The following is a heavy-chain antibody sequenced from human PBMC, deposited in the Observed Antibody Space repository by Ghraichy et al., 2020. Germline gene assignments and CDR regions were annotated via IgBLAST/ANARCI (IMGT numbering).Heavy chain of an antibody. CDR1: GFTFSSYW. CDR2: INSDGSST. CDR3: ARVGVGYCSGDSCYAAPWYFDL. D-gene: IGHD2-15*01. J-gene: IGHJ2*01. V-gene: IGHV3-74*01. Sequence: GGSLRLSCAASGFTFSSYWMHWVRQAPGKGLVWVSRINSDGSSTSYADSVKGRFTISRDNAKNTLYLQMSSLRAEDTAVYYCARVGVGYCSGDSCYAAPWYFDLWGRGTLVTVFS.